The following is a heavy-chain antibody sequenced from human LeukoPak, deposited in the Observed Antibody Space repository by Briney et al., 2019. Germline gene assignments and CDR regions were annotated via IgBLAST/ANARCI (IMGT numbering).Heavy chain of an antibody. Sequence: PSETLSLTCTVSGGSISSSSYYWGWIRQPPGKGLEWIGSIYYSGSTYYNPSLKSRVTISVDKSKNQFSLKLSSVTAADTAVYYCARDAAPRQTGGMDVWGQGTTVTVSS. J-gene: IGHJ6*02. CDR1: GGSISSSSYY. CDR3: ARDAAPRQTGGMDV. CDR2: IYYSGST. V-gene: IGHV4-39*07. D-gene: IGHD1-14*01.